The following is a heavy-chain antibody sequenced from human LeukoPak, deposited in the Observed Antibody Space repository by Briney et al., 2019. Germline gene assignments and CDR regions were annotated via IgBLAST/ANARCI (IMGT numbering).Heavy chain of an antibody. Sequence: SATLSLTCAVYGASVSGYYWRWIRQPPGKGLEWIVEVNLSGSTKSKPSLTRLVTTSVDTSKKNFSLKRSTVSPADTAVYYCARAGGFAGYMDVWGKGTTVTISS. J-gene: IGHJ6*03. D-gene: IGHD3-16*01. CDR2: VNLSGST. CDR3: ARAGGFAGYMDV. CDR1: GASVSGYY. V-gene: IGHV4-34*01.